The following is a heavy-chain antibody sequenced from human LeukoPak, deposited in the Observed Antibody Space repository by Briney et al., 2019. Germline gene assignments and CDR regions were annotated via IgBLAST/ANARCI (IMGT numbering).Heavy chain of an antibody. V-gene: IGHV3-7*01. Sequence: AGGSLRLSCAASGFTFSSYWMSWVRQAPGKGLEWVANIKQDGSEKYYVDSVKGRFTISRDNAKNSLYLQMNSLRAEDTAVYYCATYYDILTGYQGFFDYWGQGTLVTVSS. D-gene: IGHD3-9*01. CDR3: ATYYDILTGYQGFFDY. CDR1: GFTFSSYW. CDR2: IKQDGSEK. J-gene: IGHJ4*02.